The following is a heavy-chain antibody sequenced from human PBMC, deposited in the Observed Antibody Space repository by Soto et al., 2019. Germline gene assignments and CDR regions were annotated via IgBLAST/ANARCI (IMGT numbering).Heavy chain of an antibody. J-gene: IGHJ4*02. CDR1: GYTLSELS. D-gene: IGHD4-17*01. CDR3: ARTGYGDDVDY. CDR2: FDPEDGET. Sequence: ASVKVSCKVSGYTLSELSMHWVRQAPGKGLEWMGGFDPEDGETIYAQKFQDRVTMTRDTSTGTAYMELSSLRSEDTAVYYCARTGYGDDVDYWGQGPFVTVS. V-gene: IGHV1-24*01.